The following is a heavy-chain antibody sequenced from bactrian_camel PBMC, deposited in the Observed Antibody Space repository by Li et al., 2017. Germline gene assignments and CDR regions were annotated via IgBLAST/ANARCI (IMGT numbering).Heavy chain of an antibody. D-gene: IGHD2*01. Sequence: HVQLVESGGGLVQPGGSQRLSCTVSGVSITNYWINWVRQAPGKGLEWLSSTYASDGYTAFSDSETYIADSVKGRFTIYKDTAKSMLYLKRNSLKAADTDDYAGEEAEYCRCGYRDVNYNYWGPGTQVTVS. V-gene: IGHV3S6*01. CDR1: GVSITNYW. CDR3: EEAEYCRCGYRDVNYNY. CDR2: TYASDGYTAFSDSET. J-gene: IGHJ4*01.